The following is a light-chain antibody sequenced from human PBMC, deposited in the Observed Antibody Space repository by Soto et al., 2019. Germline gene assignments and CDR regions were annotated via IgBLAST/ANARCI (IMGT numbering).Light chain of an antibody. Sequence: QSALTQPRSVSGSPGQSVTLSCTGSSSDVGTYNYVSWYQQYPGKAPKLMFYDVSKRPSGVPDRFSASKSGNTASLTISGLQAEDEADYYCCSYAGSHTFFGGGTKLTVL. CDR3: CSYAGSHTF. CDR1: SSDVGTYNY. V-gene: IGLV2-11*01. CDR2: DVS. J-gene: IGLJ2*01.